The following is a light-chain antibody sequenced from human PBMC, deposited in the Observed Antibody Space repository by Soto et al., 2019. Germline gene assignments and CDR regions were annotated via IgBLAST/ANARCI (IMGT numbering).Light chain of an antibody. V-gene: IGKV1-39*01. Sequence: DIQMTQSPSSLSASIGDRVTITCRASQSVSNYLNWYQQKPGRAPKLLIYGASNMQSGGPSRFSGSGAGTDFTLTISSLQPEDSAIYYCQQSYYSPPITFGQGTRLEIK. J-gene: IGKJ5*01. CDR1: QSVSNY. CDR2: GAS. CDR3: QQSYYSPPIT.